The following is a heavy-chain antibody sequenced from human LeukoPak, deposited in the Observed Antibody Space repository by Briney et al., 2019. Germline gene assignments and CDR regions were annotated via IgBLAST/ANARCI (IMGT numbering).Heavy chain of an antibody. V-gene: IGHV4-59*01. CDR3: ARDLDSSSSLGYHGMDV. J-gene: IGHJ6*02. D-gene: IGHD6-6*01. CDR2: IYYSGST. CDR1: GGSISSYY. Sequence: SETLSLTCTVSGGSISSYYWSWIRQPPGKGLEWIGYIYYSGSTNYNTSLKSRVTISVDTSKNQFSLKLSSVTAADTAVYYCARDLDSSSSLGYHGMDVWGQGTTITVSS.